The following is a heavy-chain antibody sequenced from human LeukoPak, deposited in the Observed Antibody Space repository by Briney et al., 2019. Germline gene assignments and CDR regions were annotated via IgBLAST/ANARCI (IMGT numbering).Heavy chain of an antibody. Sequence: PSETLSLTCTVSGGSISTYYWSWIRQPPGKGLEWIGYVYYTGSTNYNPSLKSRVTISVDTSKNQFSLKLSSVTAADTAVYYCAKVGGGGYVTDWYFDLWGRGTLVAVSS. CDR2: VYYTGST. CDR1: GGSISTYY. V-gene: IGHV4-59*01. CDR3: AKVGGGGYVTDWYFDL. D-gene: IGHD5-12*01. J-gene: IGHJ2*01.